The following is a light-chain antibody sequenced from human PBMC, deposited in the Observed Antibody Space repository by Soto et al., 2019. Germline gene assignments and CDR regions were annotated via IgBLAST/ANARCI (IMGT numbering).Light chain of an antibody. CDR3: QQRSNWPSYT. V-gene: IGKV3-11*01. Sequence: EILLTQSPATLSLSPGDRATLSCRASQSVSSYLAWYQQRPGQAPRLLIYDASNRATGIPARFSGSGSGTDFTLTISSLEPEDFAVYYCQQRSNWPSYTFGQGTKLEIK. CDR2: DAS. J-gene: IGKJ2*01. CDR1: QSVSSY.